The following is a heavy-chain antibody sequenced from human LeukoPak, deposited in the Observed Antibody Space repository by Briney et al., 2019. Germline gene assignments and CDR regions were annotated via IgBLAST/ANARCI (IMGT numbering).Heavy chain of an antibody. V-gene: IGHV3-7*01. Sequence: PGGSLRLSCAASGFTFSSYWMSWVRQAPGKGLEWVAKIKQDGSEKYYVDSVKGRFTISRDNAKNSLYLQMNSLRAEDTAVYYCARDQDWGSPKFDYWGQGTLVTVSS. CDR3: ARDQDWGSPKFDY. CDR2: IKQDGSEK. D-gene: IGHD7-27*01. CDR1: GFTFSSYW. J-gene: IGHJ4*02.